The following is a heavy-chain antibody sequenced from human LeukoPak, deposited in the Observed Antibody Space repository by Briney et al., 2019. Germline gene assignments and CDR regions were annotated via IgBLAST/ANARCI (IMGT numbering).Heavy chain of an antibody. Sequence: GESLKISCKGSGYSFTSYWISWVRQLPGKGLEWMGRIDPSDSYTNYSPSFQGHVTISADKSISTAYLQWSSLKASDTAMYYCARTGWEQWLGNDYWGQGALVTVSS. J-gene: IGHJ4*02. V-gene: IGHV5-10-1*01. CDR3: ARTGWEQWLGNDY. D-gene: IGHD6-19*01. CDR1: GYSFTSYW. CDR2: IDPSDSYT.